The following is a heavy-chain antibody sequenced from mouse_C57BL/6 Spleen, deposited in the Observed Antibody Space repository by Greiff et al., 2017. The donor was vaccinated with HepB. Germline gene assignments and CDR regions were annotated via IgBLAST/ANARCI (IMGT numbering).Heavy chain of an antibody. V-gene: IGHV5-4*01. Sequence: EVKLQESGGGLVKPGGSLKLSCAASGFTFSSYAMSWVRQTPEKRLEWVATISDGGSYTYYPDNVKGRFTISRDNAKNNLYLQMSHLKSEDTAMYYCARDQSSGYHQAWFAYWGQGTLVTVSA. CDR1: GFTFSSYA. D-gene: IGHD3-2*02. CDR2: ISDGGSYT. CDR3: ARDQSSGYHQAWFAY. J-gene: IGHJ3*01.